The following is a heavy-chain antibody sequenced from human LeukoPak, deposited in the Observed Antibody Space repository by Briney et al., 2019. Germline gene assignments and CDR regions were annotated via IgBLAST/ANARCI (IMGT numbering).Heavy chain of an antibody. Sequence: GGSLRLSCVGSGFTFRSHAMSWVRQAPEKGLELVSGIYENGGTTYYADSVKGRFSISRDNSKNTLYLQMDSLRGEDTAVYYCAKDFRIGYSTHFDYWGQGALVTVSS. CDR2: IYENGGTT. J-gene: IGHJ4*02. D-gene: IGHD2-21*01. CDR3: AKDFRIGYSTHFDY. V-gene: IGHV3-23*01. CDR1: GFTFRSHA.